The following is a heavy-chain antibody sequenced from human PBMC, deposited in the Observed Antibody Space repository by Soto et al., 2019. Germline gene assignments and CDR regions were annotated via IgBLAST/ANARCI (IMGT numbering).Heavy chain of an antibody. CDR3: ARDGVVPNNRPYGMDV. D-gene: IGHD2-2*01. CDR1: GFTFSSYS. Sequence: EVQLVESGGGLVKPGGSLRLSCAASGFTFSSYSMNWVRQAPGKGLEWVSSISSSSSYIYYADSVKGRFTISRDNAKNSLYLQMNSLRAEDTAVYYCARDGVVPNNRPYGMDVWGQGTTVTVSS. V-gene: IGHV3-21*01. J-gene: IGHJ6*02. CDR2: ISSSSSYI.